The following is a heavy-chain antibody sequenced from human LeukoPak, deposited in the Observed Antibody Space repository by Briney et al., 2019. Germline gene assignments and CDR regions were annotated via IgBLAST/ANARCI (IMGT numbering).Heavy chain of an antibody. CDR2: ISSSGSTI. Sequence: GGSLRLSCAASGFTFSSHGMSWVRQAPGKGLEWVSYISSSGSTIYYADSVKGRFTVSRDNAKNSLYLQMNSLRAEDTAVYYCAELGITMIGGVWGKGTTVTISS. D-gene: IGHD3-10*02. CDR3: AELGITMIGGV. V-gene: IGHV3-48*04. J-gene: IGHJ6*04. CDR1: GFTFSSHG.